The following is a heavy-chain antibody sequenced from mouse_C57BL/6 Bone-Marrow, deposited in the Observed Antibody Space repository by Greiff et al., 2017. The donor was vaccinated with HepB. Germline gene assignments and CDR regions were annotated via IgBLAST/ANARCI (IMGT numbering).Heavy chain of an antibody. J-gene: IGHJ2*01. Sequence: QVQLQQSGAELVKPGASVKLSCKASGYTFTEYTIHWVKQRSGQGLEWIGWFYPGSGSIKYNEKFKDKATLTADKSSSTVYMELSRLTSEDSAVYFCARHEEGGLRRGYYFDYWGQGTTLTVSS. CDR2: FYPGSGSI. CDR3: ARHEEGGLRRGYYFDY. D-gene: IGHD1-1*01. V-gene: IGHV1-62-2*01. CDR1: GYTFTEYT.